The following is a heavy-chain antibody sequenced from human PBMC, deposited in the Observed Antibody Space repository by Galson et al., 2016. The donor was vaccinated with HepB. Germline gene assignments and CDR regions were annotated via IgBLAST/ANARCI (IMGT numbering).Heavy chain of an antibody. Sequence: GLEVVSSISRSGDSTDYADSVKGRFTISRDNSNNMLFLQMSSLRADDTAVYYCAKRHEYCPPVGCSVDYWGQGTLVSVSS. D-gene: IGHD2/OR15-2a*01. CDR3: AKRHEYCPPVGCSVDY. J-gene: IGHJ4*02. CDR2: ISRSGDST. V-gene: IGHV3-23*01.